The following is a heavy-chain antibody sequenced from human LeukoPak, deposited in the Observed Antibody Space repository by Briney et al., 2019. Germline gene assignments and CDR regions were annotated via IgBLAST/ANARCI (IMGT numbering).Heavy chain of an antibody. Sequence: SETLSLTCTVSGGSISSYYWSWIRQPPGKGLEWIGYIYTSGSTNYNPSLKSQVTISVDTSKNQFSLKLSSVTAADTAVYYCARLTGTSHYYYMDVWGKGTTVTVSS. CDR3: ARLTGTSHYYYMDV. V-gene: IGHV4-4*09. D-gene: IGHD1-7*01. J-gene: IGHJ6*03. CDR1: GGSISSYY. CDR2: IYTSGST.